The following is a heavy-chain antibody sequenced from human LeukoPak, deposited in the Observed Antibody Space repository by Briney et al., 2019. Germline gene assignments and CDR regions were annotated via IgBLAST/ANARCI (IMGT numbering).Heavy chain of an antibody. D-gene: IGHD4-11*01. J-gene: IGHJ5*02. CDR2: IYPGDSDT. V-gene: IGHV5-51*01. Sequence: GESLKISCKGSGYRFTSYWIGWVRQMPGKGLEWMGIIYPGDSDTRYSPSFQGQVTISADKSIRTAYLQWSSLKASDTAMYYCARDFFNTGVTTDDWFDPWGQGTLVTVSS. CDR3: ARDFFNTGVTTDDWFDP. CDR1: GYRFTSYW.